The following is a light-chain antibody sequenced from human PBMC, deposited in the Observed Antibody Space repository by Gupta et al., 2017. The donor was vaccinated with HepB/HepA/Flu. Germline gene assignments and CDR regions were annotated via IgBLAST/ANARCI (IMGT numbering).Light chain of an antibody. J-gene: IGLJ2*01. V-gene: IGLV3-19*01. CDR3: NSRDSSGNHVV. CDR1: SLRSYY. CDR2: GKN. Sequence: SSELTQDPAVSVALGQTVRITCQGDSLRSYYASWYQQKPGQAPVLVIYGKNNRPSGIPDRFSGSSSGNTDSLTITGAQAEDEADYYCNSRDSSGNHVVLGGGTKLTVL.